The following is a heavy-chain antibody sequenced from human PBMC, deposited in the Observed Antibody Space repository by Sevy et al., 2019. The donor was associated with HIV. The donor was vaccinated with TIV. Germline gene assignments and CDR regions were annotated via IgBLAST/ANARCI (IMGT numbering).Heavy chain of an antibody. V-gene: IGHV3-30*02. CDR2: IRYDGTEK. D-gene: IGHD6-13*01. CDR3: AKNTAAAGAGGFDY. CDR1: RFTFSCFG. Sequence: GGSLRLSCTASRFTFSCFGMHWVRQTPGKGLEWVAFIRYDGTEKYYADSVKGRFTISRDNSKNTVSLQMSSLRPEDTAVYYCAKNTAAAGAGGFDYWGQGTLVTVSS. J-gene: IGHJ4*02.